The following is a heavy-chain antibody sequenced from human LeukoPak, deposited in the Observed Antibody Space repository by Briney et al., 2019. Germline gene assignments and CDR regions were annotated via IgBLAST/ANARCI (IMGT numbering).Heavy chain of an antibody. D-gene: IGHD1-26*01. CDR3: ARGEPRPYYYYYGMDV. J-gene: IGHJ6*02. V-gene: IGHV3-21*01. Sequence: PGGSLRLSCAASGFTFSSYSMNWVRQAPGKGLEWVSSISSSSSYIYYADSVKGRFTISRDNAKNSLYLQMNSLRAEDTAVYYCARGEPRPYYYYYGMDVWGQGTTVTVSS. CDR1: GFTFSSYS. CDR2: ISSSSSYI.